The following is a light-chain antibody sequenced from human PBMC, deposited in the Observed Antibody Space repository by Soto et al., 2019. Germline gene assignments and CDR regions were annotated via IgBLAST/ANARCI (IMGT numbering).Light chain of an antibody. V-gene: IGKV3-15*01. CDR1: QSVSSK. J-gene: IGKJ2*01. CDR3: QQYNNWPQT. Sequence: EIVMTQSPVTLSVSPGERATLSCRASQSVSSKLAWYQQKPGQAHRLLIYGASTRATGIPARFSGSGSGTEFTLSISSLQSEDFAVYYCQQYNNWPQTFGQGTKLEIK. CDR2: GAS.